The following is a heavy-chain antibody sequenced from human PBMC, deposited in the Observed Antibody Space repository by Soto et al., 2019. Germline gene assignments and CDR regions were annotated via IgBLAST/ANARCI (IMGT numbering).Heavy chain of an antibody. CDR3: ARTQYSSGWYGGFDY. Sequence: SETLSLTCTVSGGSISSSSYYWGWIRQPPGKGLEWIGSIYYSGSTYYNPSLKSRVTISVDTSKNQFSLKLSSVTAADTAVYYCARTQYSSGWYGGFDYWGQGTLVTASS. CDR1: GGSISSSSYY. D-gene: IGHD6-19*01. CDR2: IYYSGST. V-gene: IGHV4-39*01. J-gene: IGHJ4*02.